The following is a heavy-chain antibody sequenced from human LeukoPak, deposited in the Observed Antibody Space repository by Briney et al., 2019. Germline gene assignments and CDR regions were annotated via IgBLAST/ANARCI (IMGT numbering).Heavy chain of an antibody. CDR3: ARHFCSSTSCSN. V-gene: IGHV3-21*01. CDR1: GFTFSSYS. CDR2: ISSSSSYI. J-gene: IGHJ4*02. D-gene: IGHD2-2*01. Sequence: GGSLRLSCAASGFTFSSYSMNWVRQAPGKGLEWVSSISSSSSYIYYADSVKGRFTISRDDAKNSLYLQMNSLRTEDTAVYYCARHFCSSTSCSNWGQGTLVTVSS.